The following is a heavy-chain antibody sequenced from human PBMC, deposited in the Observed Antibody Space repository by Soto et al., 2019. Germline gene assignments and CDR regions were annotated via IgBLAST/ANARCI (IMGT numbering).Heavy chain of an antibody. Sequence: EVQLLESGGGLVQPGGSLRLSCAASGFTFSSYAMSWVRQAPGKGLEWVSAISGSGGSTYYAVSVKGRFTISRDNSKNTLDLQRNSLRAEDTAVYYGAKDSVPIVFVPAAYFDYWGQGTLVTVSS. CDR2: ISGSGGST. CDR3: AKDSVPIVFVPAAYFDY. CDR1: GFTFSSYA. J-gene: IGHJ4*02. D-gene: IGHD2-2*01. V-gene: IGHV3-23*01.